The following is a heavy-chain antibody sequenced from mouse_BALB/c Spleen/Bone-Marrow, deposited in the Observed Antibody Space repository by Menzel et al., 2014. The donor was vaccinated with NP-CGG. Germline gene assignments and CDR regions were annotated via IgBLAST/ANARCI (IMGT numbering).Heavy chain of an antibody. CDR3: ARGRPIYYGNLYAMDY. J-gene: IGHJ4*01. Sequence: EVMLVESGGGLVQPGGSRKLSCAASGFTFSSFGMHWVRQAPEKGLEWVAYISSGSSTIYYADTVKGRFTISRDNPKNTLFLQMTSLRSEDTAKYYCARGRPIYYGNLYAMDYWGQGTSVTVSS. V-gene: IGHV5-17*02. CDR1: GFTFSSFG. D-gene: IGHD2-1*01. CDR2: ISSGSSTI.